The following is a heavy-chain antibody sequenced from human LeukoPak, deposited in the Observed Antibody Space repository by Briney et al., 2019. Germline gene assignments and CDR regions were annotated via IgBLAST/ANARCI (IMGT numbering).Heavy chain of an antibody. CDR3: ARDEYTSGWSFDY. J-gene: IGHJ4*02. D-gene: IGHD6-19*01. CDR2: ISSSTK. CDR1: GFTFSSYS. V-gene: IGHV3-48*01. Sequence: PGGSLRLSCAASGFTFSSYSMNWVRQDPGKVLEWISHISSSTKYYADSVKGRFTISRDNAKNSLYLQMNSLRAEDTAVYYCARDEYTSGWSFDYWGQGTLVTVSS.